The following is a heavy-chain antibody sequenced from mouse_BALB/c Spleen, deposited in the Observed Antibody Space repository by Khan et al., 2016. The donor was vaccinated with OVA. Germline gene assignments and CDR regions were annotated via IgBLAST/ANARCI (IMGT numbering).Heavy chain of an antibody. CDR3: ARGNYYGYYFDY. J-gene: IGHJ2*01. CDR1: GYSITSGYA. Sequence: EVQLQESGPGLVKPSQSLSLTCTVTGYSITSGYAWNWIRQFPGNKLEWMGYISYSGGTCYNPSLNSRISITRDTSKNQFFLQLNSVTTEDTTTYYCARGNYYGYYFDYWGQGTPLTVSS. CDR2: ISYSGGT. V-gene: IGHV3-2*02. D-gene: IGHD1-1*01.